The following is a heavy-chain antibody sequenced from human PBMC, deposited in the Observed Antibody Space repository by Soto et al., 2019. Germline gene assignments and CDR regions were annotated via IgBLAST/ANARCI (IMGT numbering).Heavy chain of an antibody. CDR1: GFTFSSYG. V-gene: IGHV3-33*01. CDR3: ARDEACGGSCYYIDY. J-gene: IGHJ4*02. CDR2: IWYDGSNK. D-gene: IGHD2-15*01. Sequence: QVQLVESGGGVVQPGRSLRLSCAASGFTFSSYGMHWVRQAPGKGLEWVAVIWYDGSNKYYADSVKGRFTISRDNSKNTLYLQMNSRRAEDTAVYYCARDEACGGSCYYIDYWGQGTLVTVSS.